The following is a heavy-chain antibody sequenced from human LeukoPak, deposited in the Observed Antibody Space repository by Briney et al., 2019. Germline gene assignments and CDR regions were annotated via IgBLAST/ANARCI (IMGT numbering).Heavy chain of an antibody. CDR2: IYTSGST. CDR1: GVSISSYY. J-gene: IGHJ4*02. Sequence: PSETLSLTCTVSGVSISSYYWSWIRQPAGKGLEWIGRIYTSGSTNYNPSLKSRVTMSVDTSKNQFSLKLSSVTAADTAVYYCARESYGRFLEWLPYFDYWGQGTLVTVSS. D-gene: IGHD3-3*01. CDR3: ARESYGRFLEWLPYFDY. V-gene: IGHV4-4*07.